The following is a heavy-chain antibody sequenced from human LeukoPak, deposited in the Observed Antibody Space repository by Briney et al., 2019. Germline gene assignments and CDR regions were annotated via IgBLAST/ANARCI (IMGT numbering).Heavy chain of an antibody. V-gene: IGHV3-23*01. D-gene: IGHD2-2*01. CDR2: ISGSGGST. Sequence: PGGSLRLSCAASGFTFSSYAMSWARQAPGKGLEWVSAISGSGGSTYYADSVKGRFTISRDNSKNTLYLQMNSLRAEDTAVYYCAKGDIVVVPAAAPFDYWGQGTLVTVSS. CDR1: GFTFSSYA. J-gene: IGHJ4*02. CDR3: AKGDIVVVPAAAPFDY.